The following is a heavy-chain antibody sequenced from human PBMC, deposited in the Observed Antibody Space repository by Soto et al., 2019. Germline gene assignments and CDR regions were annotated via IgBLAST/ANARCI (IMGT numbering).Heavy chain of an antibody. D-gene: IGHD3-10*01. V-gene: IGHV1-18*01. J-gene: IGHJ4*02. CDR3: ARGRYGEY. Sequence: QVHLVQSGAEVKKPGASVKVSCKGSGYAFTTYGITWVRQAPGQGLEWMGWISARNGNTNYAQKVQGRVTVTRDTSTSTAYMELRSLRSADTAVYYFARGRYGEYWGQGALVTVSS. CDR2: ISARNGNT. CDR1: GYAFTTYG.